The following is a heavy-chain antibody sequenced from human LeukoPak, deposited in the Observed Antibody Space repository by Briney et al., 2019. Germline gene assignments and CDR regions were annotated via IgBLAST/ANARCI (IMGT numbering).Heavy chain of an antibody. D-gene: IGHD3-22*01. J-gene: IGHJ4*02. CDR1: GYTFTSYD. CDR3: ARGFRSDSSGRKFDC. Sequence: EASVKVSCKASGYTFTSYDINWVRQATGQGLEWVGWMNPNSGNTGYAQKFQGRVTMTRNTSIGTAYMELSSLGSEDTAMYYCARGFRSDSSGRKFDCWGQGTLVIVSS. V-gene: IGHV1-8*01. CDR2: MNPNSGNT.